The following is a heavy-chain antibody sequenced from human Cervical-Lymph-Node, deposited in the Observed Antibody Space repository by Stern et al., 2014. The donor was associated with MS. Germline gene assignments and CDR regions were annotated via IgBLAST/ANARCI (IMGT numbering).Heavy chain of an antibody. CDR2: ISDSGFYT. CDR1: GFTFSTYA. V-gene: IGHV3-23*04. D-gene: IGHD2-2*01. CDR3: AKDLGRGVVVVPLYGLDV. Sequence: EVQLGESGGGLVQPGGSLRLSWAAYGFTFSTYAFSWVRQAPGKGLEWVSSISDSGFYTYSAASVKGRFTISRDNSKSMLYLEMQSLRAEDTAVYHCAKDLGRGVVVVPLYGLDVWGQGTTVTVSS. J-gene: IGHJ6*02.